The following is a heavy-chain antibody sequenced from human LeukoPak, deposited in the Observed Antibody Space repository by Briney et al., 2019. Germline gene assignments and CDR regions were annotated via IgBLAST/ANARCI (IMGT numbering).Heavy chain of an antibody. Sequence: GGSLRLSCAASGFTFSDNFMSWIRQAPGKGLEWVSYISSSSSTIYYADSVKGRFTISRDNAKNSLYLQMNSLRDEDTAVYYCARAFGLTDYWGQGTLVTVSS. D-gene: IGHD3/OR15-3a*01. J-gene: IGHJ4*02. CDR1: GFTFSDNF. CDR3: ARAFGLTDY. CDR2: ISSSSSTI. V-gene: IGHV3-11*04.